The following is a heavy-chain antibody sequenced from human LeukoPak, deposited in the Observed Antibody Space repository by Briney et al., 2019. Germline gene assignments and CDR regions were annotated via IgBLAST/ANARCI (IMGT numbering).Heavy chain of an antibody. CDR3: ARLRRNSDRSYYYDS. V-gene: IGHV3-21*01. CDR2: INPTSTSI. D-gene: IGHD3-10*01. J-gene: IGHJ5*01. CDR1: GLTFSDYS. Sequence: GGSLRLSCVASGLTFSDYSINWVRRAPGKGLEWVSSINPTSTSIYYADAVRGRFSISRDNAKSSLYLQMDSLRAEDTAVYYCARLRRNSDRSYYYDSWGQGILVTVSS.